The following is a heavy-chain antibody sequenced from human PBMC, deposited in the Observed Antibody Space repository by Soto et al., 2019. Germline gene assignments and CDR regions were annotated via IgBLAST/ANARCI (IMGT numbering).Heavy chain of an antibody. CDR3: AKGYCSSTSCYQWEH. Sequence: GGSLRLSCAASGFTFSSYAMSWVRQAPGKGLEWVSAISGSGGSTYYADSVKGRFTISRDNSKNTLYLQMNSLRAEDTAVYYCAKGYCSSTSCYQWEHWAQGTLVTVSS. CDR1: GFTFSSYA. D-gene: IGHD2-2*01. J-gene: IGHJ4*02. CDR2: ISGSGGST. V-gene: IGHV3-23*01.